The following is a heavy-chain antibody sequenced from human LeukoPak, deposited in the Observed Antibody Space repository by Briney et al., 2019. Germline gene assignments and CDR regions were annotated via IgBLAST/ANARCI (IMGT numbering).Heavy chain of an antibody. V-gene: IGHV4-28*01. Sequence: SETLSLTCAVSGYSISSSNWWGWIRQPPGKGLEWIGYIYYSGSTYYNPSLKSRVTMSVDTSKNQFSLKLSSVTAVDTAVYYCARINDCSSTSCQSYYFFYGNDVWGQGTTVTVSS. D-gene: IGHD2-2*01. J-gene: IGHJ6*02. CDR3: ARINDCSSTSCQSYYFFYGNDV. CDR1: GYSISSSNW. CDR2: IYYSGST.